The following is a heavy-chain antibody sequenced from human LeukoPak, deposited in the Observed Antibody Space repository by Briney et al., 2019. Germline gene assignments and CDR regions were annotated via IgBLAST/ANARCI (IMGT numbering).Heavy chain of an antibody. D-gene: IGHD2-21*01. J-gene: IGHJ6*02. CDR2: INHSGST. CDR3: ARDSHIRAHGYYYGMDV. V-gene: IGHV4-34*01. CDR1: GGSFSGYY. Sequence: PSETLSLTCAVYGGSFSGYYWSWIRQPPGKGLEWIGEINHSGSTNYNPSLKSRVTISVDTPKNQFSLKLSSVTAADTAVYYCARDSHIRAHGYYYGMDVWGQGTTVTVSS.